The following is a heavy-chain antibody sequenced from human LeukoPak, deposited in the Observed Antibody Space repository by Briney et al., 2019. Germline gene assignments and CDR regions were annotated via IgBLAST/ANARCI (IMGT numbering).Heavy chain of an antibody. J-gene: IGHJ6*04. V-gene: IGHV3-48*03. CDR1: GFTFSSYE. D-gene: IGHD3-10*02. CDR3: AELGITMIGGV. Sequence: GGSLRLSCAASGFTFSSYEMNWVRQAPGKGLEWVSYISSSGSTIYYADSAKGRFTISRDNAKNSLYLQMNSLRAEDTAVYYCAELGITMIGGVWGKGITVTISS. CDR2: ISSSGSTI.